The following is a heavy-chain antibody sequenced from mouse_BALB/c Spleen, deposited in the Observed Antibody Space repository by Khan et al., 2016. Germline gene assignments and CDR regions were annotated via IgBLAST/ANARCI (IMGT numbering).Heavy chain of an antibody. J-gene: IGHJ2*01. CDR2: INPDTITI. CDR3: ARGNYVPGSLDY. CDR1: AFDFSRYW. Sequence: EVKLLESGGGLVQPGGSLKLSCAASAFDFSRYWMSWVRQAPGKGLEWIGEINPDTITIDYTPSLKDKFIISRDNAKNTLYLQMSKVRSEDTALYYCARGNYVPGSLDYWGQGTTLTVSS. D-gene: IGHD2-1*01. V-gene: IGHV4-1*02.